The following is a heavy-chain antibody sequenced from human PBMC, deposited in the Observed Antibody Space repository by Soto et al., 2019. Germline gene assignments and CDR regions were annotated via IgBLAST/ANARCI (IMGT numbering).Heavy chain of an antibody. J-gene: IGHJ6*02. D-gene: IGHD6-19*01. V-gene: IGHV1-8*01. Sequence: QVQLVQSGAEVKKPGASVKVSCKASGYTFTSYDVNWVRQATGQGLEWMGWMNPNSGNTGYAQKFQGIVTLTRDTSISTAYMELSSLRSEDTAVYYCARVLPWQVAPPYYYYGMDVWGQGTTVTVSS. CDR3: ARVLPWQVAPPYYYYGMDV. CDR1: GYTFTSYD. CDR2: MNPNSGNT.